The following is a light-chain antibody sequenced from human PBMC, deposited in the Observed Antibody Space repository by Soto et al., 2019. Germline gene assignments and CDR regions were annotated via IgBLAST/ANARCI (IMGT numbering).Light chain of an antibody. V-gene: IGKV3D-15*01. CDR2: GAS. J-gene: IGKJ4*01. CDR1: QSVSSN. Sequence: EIVMTQSPATLSVSPGERATLSCRASQSVSSNLAWYQQKPGQAPRLLIYGASPRATGIPARFSGSGSGTEFPLTISSLQSEDFAVYCCQQYNNWPSLTFGGGTKVEIK. CDR3: QQYNNWPSLT.